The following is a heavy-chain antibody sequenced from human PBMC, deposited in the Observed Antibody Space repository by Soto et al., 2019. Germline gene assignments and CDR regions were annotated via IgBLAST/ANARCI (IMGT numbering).Heavy chain of an antibody. V-gene: IGHV3-33*01. Sequence: QVQQVESGGGVVQPGRSLRLSCAASGFNFSSYGNHWVRQAPGKGLEWVGVIWYDGSVKYYADSVKGRFTISRDNSKNTRDLQMNSLRAEDTAVYYCARDPFKFDLTFWFDPWGQGTLVTVSS. CDR1: GFNFSSYG. CDR2: IWYDGSVK. CDR3: ARDPFKFDLTFWFDP. J-gene: IGHJ5*02. D-gene: IGHD3-9*01.